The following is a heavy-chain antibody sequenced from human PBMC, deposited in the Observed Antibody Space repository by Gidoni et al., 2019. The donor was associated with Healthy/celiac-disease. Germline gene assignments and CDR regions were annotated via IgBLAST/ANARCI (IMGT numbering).Heavy chain of an antibody. Sequence: QVQLQQWGAGLLKPSETLSLTCAVYGCSSSGYYWSWIRQPPGKGLEWIREINHSGSPNDNPSLKRQVNKEVGRSKKQSSLKLSSVTAADTDVYYCARLEVAGTRTYYYYCGMDVWGQGTTVTVSS. CDR3: ARLEVAGTRTYYYYCGMDV. CDR2: INHSGSP. V-gene: IGHV4-34*01. CDR1: GCSSSGYY. D-gene: IGHD6-19*01. J-gene: IGHJ6*02.